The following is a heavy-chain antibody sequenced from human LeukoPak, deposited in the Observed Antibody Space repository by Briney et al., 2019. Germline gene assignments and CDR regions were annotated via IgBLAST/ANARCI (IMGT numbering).Heavy chain of an antibody. Sequence: GGSLRLSCAASGFTVSSNYMSWVRQAPGQGLEWVSVIYSGGSTYYADSVEGRFTISRDNSKNTLYLQMNSLRAEDTAVYYCAREGTSYYDFWSGYSIDYWGQGTLVTVSS. J-gene: IGHJ4*02. CDR1: GFTVSSNY. CDR3: AREGTSYYDFWSGYSIDY. V-gene: IGHV3-66*01. D-gene: IGHD3-3*01. CDR2: IYSGGST.